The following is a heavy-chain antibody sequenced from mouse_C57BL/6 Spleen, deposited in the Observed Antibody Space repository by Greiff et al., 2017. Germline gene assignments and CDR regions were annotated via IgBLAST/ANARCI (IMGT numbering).Heavy chain of an antibody. J-gene: IGHJ2*01. D-gene: IGHD3-2*02. V-gene: IGHV1-69*01. CDR3: ARREDSSGYGYFDY. CDR2: IDPSDSYT. CDR1: GYTFTSYW. Sequence: QVQLQQSGAELVMPGASVKLSCKASGYTFTSYWMHWVKQRPGQGLEWIGEIDPSDSYTNYNQKFKGKSTLTVDKSSSTAYMQLSSLTSEDSAVYYCARREDSSGYGYFDYWGQGTTLTVSS.